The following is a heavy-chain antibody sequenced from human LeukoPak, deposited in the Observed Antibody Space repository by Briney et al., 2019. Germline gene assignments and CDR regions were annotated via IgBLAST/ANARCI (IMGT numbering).Heavy chain of an antibody. D-gene: IGHD3-10*01. V-gene: IGHV5-51*01. CDR2: IYPGDSDI. CDR1: GYDFGTYW. Sequence: GESLKISCKASGYDFGTYWIGWVRQMPGKGLEWMGIIYPGDSDIRYNPSFQGQVTISAGKSVSTAYLQWSSLKASDTAMYYCVRGITMVRGVILYSMDVWGQGTTVTVSS. CDR3: VRGITMVRGVILYSMDV. J-gene: IGHJ6*02.